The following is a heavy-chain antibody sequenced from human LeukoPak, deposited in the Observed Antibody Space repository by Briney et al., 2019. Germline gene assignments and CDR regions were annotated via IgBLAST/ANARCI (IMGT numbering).Heavy chain of an antibody. V-gene: IGHV4-34*01. CDR3: ARVKKAYYYDSSGYFGY. CDR1: GGSFSGYY. CDR2: INHSGST. J-gene: IGHJ4*02. Sequence: PSETLSLTCAVYGGSFSGYYWSWIRQPPGKGLEWIGEINHSGSTNYNPSLKSRVTISVDTSKNQFSLKLSSVTAADTAVYYCARVKKAYYYDSSGYFGYWGQGTLVTVSS. D-gene: IGHD3-22*01.